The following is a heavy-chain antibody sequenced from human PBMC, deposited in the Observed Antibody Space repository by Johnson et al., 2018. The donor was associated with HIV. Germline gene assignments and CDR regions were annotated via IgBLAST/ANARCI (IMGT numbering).Heavy chain of an antibody. Sequence: VQLVESGGGLVQPGGSLRLSCAASGLTFSSYWMGWVRQAPGKGREWVANIKQDGSEHYYVDSLKGRFTISRDNAKNSLYLQMNSPRAEDTAVYYCATFGGGSFHDFDIWGQGTMVTVSS. CDR1: GLTFSSYW. J-gene: IGHJ3*02. V-gene: IGHV3-7*05. CDR3: ATFGGGSFHDFDI. CDR2: IKQDGSEH. D-gene: IGHD1-26*01.